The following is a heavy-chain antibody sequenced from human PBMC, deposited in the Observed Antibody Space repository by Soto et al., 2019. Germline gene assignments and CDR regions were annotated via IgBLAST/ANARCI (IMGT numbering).Heavy chain of an antibody. CDR3: ASGYYDSSGYYSVGYYDYGMDV. V-gene: IGHV1-69*06. Sequence: SSVKVSCKASGGTFSSYAISWVRQAPGQGLEWMGGIIPIFGTANYAQKFQGRVTITADKSTSTAYMELSSLRSEDTAVYYCASGYYDSSGYYSVGYYDYGMDVWGQ. CDR2: IIPIFGTA. D-gene: IGHD3-22*01. CDR1: GGTFSSYA. J-gene: IGHJ6*02.